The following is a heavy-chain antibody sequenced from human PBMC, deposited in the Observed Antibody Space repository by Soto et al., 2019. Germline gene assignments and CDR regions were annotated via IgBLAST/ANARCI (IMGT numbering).Heavy chain of an antibody. Sequence: QVQLVESGGGVFEPGRSLRLSCAASGFTVSSYGMHWVRQAPGEGLEWVAVIWYDGNSKYYADSVKGRFTISRDNSKSTLYLQMNSLRAEDTAVYYCAREEVTRHDAFDIWGQGTMVTVSS. V-gene: IGHV3-33*01. CDR2: IWYDGNSK. CDR3: AREEVTRHDAFDI. J-gene: IGHJ3*02. D-gene: IGHD5-18*01. CDR1: GFTVSSYG.